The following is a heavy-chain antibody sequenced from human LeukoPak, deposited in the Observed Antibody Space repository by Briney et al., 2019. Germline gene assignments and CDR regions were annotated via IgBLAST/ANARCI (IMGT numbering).Heavy chain of an antibody. CDR3: ARDLSRGQQLDHYSDY. D-gene: IGHD6-13*01. J-gene: IGHJ4*02. Sequence: GGSLRLSCAASGFTFSGYYMSWIRQAPGKGLEWVSYISSSGSTIYYADSVKGRFTISRDNAKNSLYLQMNSLRAEDTAVYYCARDLSRGQQLDHYSDYWGQGTLVTVSS. CDR1: GFTFSGYY. V-gene: IGHV3-11*04. CDR2: ISSSGSTI.